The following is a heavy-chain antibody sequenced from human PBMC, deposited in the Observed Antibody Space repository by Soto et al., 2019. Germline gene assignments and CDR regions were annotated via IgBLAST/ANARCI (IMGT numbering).Heavy chain of an antibody. CDR3: ARAARYDFWSGPFDY. V-gene: IGHV4-31*03. CDR2: IYYSWST. D-gene: IGHD3-3*01. J-gene: IGHJ4*02. Sequence: QVQLQESGPGLVKPSQTLSLTCTVSGGSISSGGYYWSWIRQHPGKGLEWIGYIYYSWSTYYNPSLKTRVSMSVDTTKSQFSLKLGSVAAADTAVYYCARAARYDFWSGPFDYWGQGTLVTVSS. CDR1: GGSISSGGYY.